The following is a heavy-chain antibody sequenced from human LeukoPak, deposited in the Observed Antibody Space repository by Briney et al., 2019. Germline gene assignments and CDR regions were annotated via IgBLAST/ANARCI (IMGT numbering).Heavy chain of an antibody. CDR3: ARDAGGAWGSYFDY. V-gene: IGHV3-23*01. CDR1: GFTFSSYA. J-gene: IGHJ4*02. CDR2: ISGNGDST. Sequence: PGGSLRLSCAASGFTFSSYAMTWVRQAPGKGLECVSGISGNGDSTYYADSVKGRFTISRDNAKNSLYLQMNSLRAEDTAVYYCARDAGGAWGSYFDYWGQGTLVTVSS. D-gene: IGHD3-16*01.